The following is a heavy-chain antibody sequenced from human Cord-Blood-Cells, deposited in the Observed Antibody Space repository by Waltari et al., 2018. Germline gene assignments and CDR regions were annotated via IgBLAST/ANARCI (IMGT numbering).Heavy chain of an antibody. Sequence: QVQLVQSGAEVKKPGASVKVSCKVSGYTLTALSMHWVRQAPGKGLEWMGGFDPEDGETIYAQKFQGRVTMTEDTSTDTAYMELSSLRSEDTAMYYCATVDLSYSTFDYWGQGTLVTVSS. CDR3: ATVDLSYSTFDY. D-gene: IGHD2-21*01. J-gene: IGHJ4*02. V-gene: IGHV1-24*01. CDR2: FDPEDGET. CDR1: GYTLTALS.